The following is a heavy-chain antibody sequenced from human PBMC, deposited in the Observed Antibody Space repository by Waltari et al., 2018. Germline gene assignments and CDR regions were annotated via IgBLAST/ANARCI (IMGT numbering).Heavy chain of an antibody. CDR2: TSPDGFNK. CDR3: ARGGSDRAPLDY. V-gene: IGHV3-30*15. J-gene: IGHJ4*02. CDR1: GFSLSKYA. D-gene: IGHD1-1*01. Sequence: QVQLVESGGGVVQSGRSLRLSCAASGFSLSKYAVHWVRQAQGKGLEWVGVTSPDGFNKYYADSVQGRFTISRDRSLQMSALRSEDTAVYYCARGGSDRAPLDYWGRGTLVTVSS.